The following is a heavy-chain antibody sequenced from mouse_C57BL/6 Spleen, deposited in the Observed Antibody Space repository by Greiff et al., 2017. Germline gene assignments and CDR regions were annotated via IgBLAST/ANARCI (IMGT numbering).Heavy chain of an antibody. D-gene: IGHD1-1*01. CDR2: IDPSDSYT. Sequence: QVQLQQPGAELVMPGASVKLSCKASGYTFTSYWMHWVKQRPGQGLEWIGEIDPSDSYTNYNQKFKGNSTLTVDKSSSTAYMQLSSLTSEDSAVYYCARCGADGSNPLDYWGQGTTRTVSS. J-gene: IGHJ2*01. V-gene: IGHV1-69*01. CDR3: ARCGADGSNPLDY. CDR1: GYTFTSYW.